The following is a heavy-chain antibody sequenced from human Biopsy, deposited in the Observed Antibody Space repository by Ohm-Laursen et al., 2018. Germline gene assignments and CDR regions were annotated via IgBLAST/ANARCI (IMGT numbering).Heavy chain of an antibody. CDR1: GGTFSKYG. CDR2: IIPMLGTV. J-gene: IGHJ6*02. V-gene: IGHV1-69*06. CDR3: ARATNSTGWPYYYFYGMDV. Sequence: SSVKVSCKASGGTFSKYGISWVRQAPGQGLEWMGGIIPMLGTVQYARRLRGRVTITADKATSTAYMELSSLGSDDTAVYYRARATNSTGWPYYYFYGMDVWGQGTTVTVSS. D-gene: IGHD2/OR15-2a*01.